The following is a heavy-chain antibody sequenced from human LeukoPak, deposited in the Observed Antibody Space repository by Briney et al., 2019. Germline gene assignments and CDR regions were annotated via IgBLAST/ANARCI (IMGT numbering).Heavy chain of an antibody. Sequence: PSETLSLTCTVSGGSISSSSYYWGWIRQPPGKGLEWIGSIYYSGSTYYNPSLKSRVTISVDTSKNQSSLKLSSVTAADTAVYYCARDNVPSPRWYPMPGYWGQGTLVTVSS. CDR1: GGSISSSSYY. CDR3: ARDNVPSPRWYPMPGY. V-gene: IGHV4-39*07. D-gene: IGHD4-23*01. J-gene: IGHJ4*02. CDR2: IYYSGST.